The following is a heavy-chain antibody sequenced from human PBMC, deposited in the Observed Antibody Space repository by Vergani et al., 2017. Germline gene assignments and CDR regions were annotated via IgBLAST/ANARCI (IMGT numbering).Heavy chain of an antibody. CDR1: GYTFTSYA. D-gene: IGHD1-26*01. CDR3: ARDRKWELGWFDP. Sequence: QVQLVQSGAEVKKPGASVKVSCKASGYTFTSYAMHWVRQAPGQRLEWMGWINTGNGNTKYSQKFQGRVTITRDTSASTAYMELSSLRSEDTAVDYCARDRKWELGWFDPWGQGTLVTVSS. CDR2: INTGNGNT. V-gene: IGHV1-3*04. J-gene: IGHJ5*02.